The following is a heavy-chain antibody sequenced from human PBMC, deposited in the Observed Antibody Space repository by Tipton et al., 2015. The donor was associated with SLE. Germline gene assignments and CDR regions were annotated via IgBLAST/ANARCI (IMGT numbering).Heavy chain of an antibody. J-gene: IGHJ4*02. D-gene: IGHD3-3*01. CDR3: AREGSVWSGYLYYFDY. CDR2: INHSGST. Sequence: TLSLTCAVSGYSISGGYYWGWIRQPPGKGLEWIGEINHSGSTNYNPSLKSRVTISVDTSKNQFSLKLSSVTAADTAVYYCAREGSVWSGYLYYFDYWGQGTLVTVSS. V-gene: IGHV4-38-2*02. CDR1: GYSISGGYY.